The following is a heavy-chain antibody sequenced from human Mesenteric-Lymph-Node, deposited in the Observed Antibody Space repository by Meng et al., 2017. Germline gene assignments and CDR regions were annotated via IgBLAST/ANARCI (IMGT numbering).Heavy chain of an antibody. J-gene: IGHJ2*01. CDR1: GFTFSSYA. CDR2: ISYDGSNK. D-gene: IGHD6-19*01. V-gene: IGHV3-30*04. Sequence: GESLKISCAASGFTFSSYAMHWVRQAPGKGLEWVAVISYDGSNKYYADSVKGRFTISRDNSKNTLYLQMNSLRAEDTAVYYCARAPPAGNVNNWYFDLWGRGNLV. CDR3: ARAPPAGNVNNWYFDL.